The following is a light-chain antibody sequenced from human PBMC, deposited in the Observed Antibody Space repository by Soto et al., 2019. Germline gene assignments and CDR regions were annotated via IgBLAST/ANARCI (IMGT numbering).Light chain of an antibody. CDR3: CSYTTSNTFV. CDR1: SSYVGAYNY. CDR2: HVT. J-gene: IGLJ1*01. Sequence: QSALTQPASVSGSLGQSIAISCSGTSSYVGAYNYVSWYQQYPGKAPKLMIYHVTDRPSGVSNRFSGSKSVNTASLTISGLQAEDEADYYCCSYTTSNTFVFGTGTKVTVL. V-gene: IGLV2-14*01.